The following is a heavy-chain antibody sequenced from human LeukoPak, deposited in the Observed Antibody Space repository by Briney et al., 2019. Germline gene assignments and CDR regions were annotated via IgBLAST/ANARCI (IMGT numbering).Heavy chain of an antibody. CDR1: GFTVSDNY. CDR2: IYSDGRT. J-gene: IGHJ3*02. D-gene: IGHD4-17*01. V-gene: IGHV3-53*01. CDR3: ARDRAENGDYGARTGAFDI. Sequence: GWSLSLSCAASGFTVSDNYMSWVRQAPAKGLEWVSAIYSDGRTFYADSVKGRFTISRDNSKNKLYLQMNSLRVDDTAVYYCARDRAENGDYGARTGAFDIWGQGTLVTVSS.